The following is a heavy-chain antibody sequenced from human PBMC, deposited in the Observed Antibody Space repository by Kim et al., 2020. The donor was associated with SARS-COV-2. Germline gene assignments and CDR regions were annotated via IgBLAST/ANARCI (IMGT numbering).Heavy chain of an antibody. CDR2: ISYDGSNK. V-gene: IGHV3-30*03. CDR1: GFTFRSYG. D-gene: IGHD3-10*01. J-gene: IGHJ5*02. Sequence: GGSLRLSCAASGFTFRSYGMHWVRQAPGKGLEWVAFISYDGSNKYYAESVKGLFTISRDNSKNTVSLQMLSLTIEDTATYYCARVRAGMLSAVSEYNWFDPWGQGSLVTVSS. CDR3: ARVRAGMLSAVSEYNWFDP.